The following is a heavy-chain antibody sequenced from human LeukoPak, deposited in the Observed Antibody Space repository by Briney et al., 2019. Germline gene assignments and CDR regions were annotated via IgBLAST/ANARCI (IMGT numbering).Heavy chain of an antibody. J-gene: IGHJ4*02. CDR2: INPNSGGT. CDR1: GYTFTGYC. CDR3: ARVGKLLWFGELPLDY. V-gene: IGHV1-2*02. D-gene: IGHD3-10*01. Sequence: ASVKVSCKASGYTFTGYCMHWVRQAPGQGLEWMGWINPNSGGTNYAQKFQGRVTMTRDTSISTAYMELSRLRSDDTAVYYCARVGKLLWFGELPLDYWGQGTLVTVSS.